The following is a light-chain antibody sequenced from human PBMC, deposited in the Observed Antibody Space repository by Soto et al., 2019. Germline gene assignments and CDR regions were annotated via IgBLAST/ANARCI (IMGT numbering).Light chain of an antibody. CDR1: NIGSKT. CDR3: QVWDSTTDHLV. J-gene: IGLJ2*01. CDR2: DGT. Sequence: SYELTQPPSVSVAPGQTARITCGGNNIGSKTVYWYQQKPGQAPLQVVYDGTDRPSGIPERFSGSNSGNTATLTITRVEAGDEADYYCQVWDSTTDHLVFGGGTKVTVL. V-gene: IGLV3-21*02.